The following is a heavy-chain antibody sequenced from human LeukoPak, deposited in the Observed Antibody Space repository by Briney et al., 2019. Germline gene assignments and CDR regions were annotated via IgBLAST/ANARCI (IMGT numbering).Heavy chain of an antibody. CDR2: ISYDGSNK. CDR3: AKGTYWNYIDY. J-gene: IGHJ4*02. CDR1: GFTFSSYG. D-gene: IGHD1-1*01. V-gene: IGHV3-30*18. Sequence: GRSLRLSCAASGFTFSSYGMHWVRQAPGKGLEWVAVISYDGSNKYYADSVKGRFTISRDNSKNTLYLQMNSLRVEDTAVYYCAKGTYWNYIDYWGQGTLVTVSS.